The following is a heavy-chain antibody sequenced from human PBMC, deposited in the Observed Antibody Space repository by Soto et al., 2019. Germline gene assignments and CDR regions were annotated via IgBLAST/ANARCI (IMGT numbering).Heavy chain of an antibody. D-gene: IGHD3-22*01. V-gene: IGHV3-30-3*01. CDR2: ISVDGSST. CDR1: GFSFSSYV. CDR3: AREDESSGHAGTFQH. Sequence: QVQLVESGGGVVQPGRSLRLSCTVSGFSFSSYVMHWVRQAPGEGLEWVAGISVDGSSTHYADSVKGRFTISRDNSKNTMYLLMDSLTAEETTVYYCAREDESSGHAGTFQHWGQGTLVTVSS. J-gene: IGHJ1*01.